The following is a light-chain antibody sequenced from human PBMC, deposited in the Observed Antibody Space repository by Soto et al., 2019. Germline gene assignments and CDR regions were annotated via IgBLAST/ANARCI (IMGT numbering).Light chain of an antibody. Sequence: EIVMTQSPATLSVSPGERATLSCRASRTVGSNLAWYQQKFGQAPRLLIYGASTRATGIPARFSGSRSGTKFTLTISSLRSEDFAIYFCQQYNNWPPDRTFGQGTKVEIK. CDR3: QQYNNWPPDRT. J-gene: IGKJ1*01. CDR1: RTVGSN. CDR2: GAS. V-gene: IGKV3-15*01.